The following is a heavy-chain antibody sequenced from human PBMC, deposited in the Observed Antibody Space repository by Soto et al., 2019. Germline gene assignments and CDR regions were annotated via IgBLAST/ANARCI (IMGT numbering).Heavy chain of an antibody. CDR2: IFSNDEK. J-gene: IGHJ4*02. V-gene: IGHV2-26*01. Sequence: QGTLKESGPVLVKPTETLTLTCTVPGFSLSNARMGVSWFRQPPGKALEWLAHIFSNDEKSYSTSLKSSLTISKDSSKRQVVATMTNMDPVDTATYYCARIQGYCLSTSCYAGDHWGQGTLVSVSS. CDR3: ARIQGYCLSTSCYAGDH. D-gene: IGHD2-2*01. CDR1: GFSLSNARMG.